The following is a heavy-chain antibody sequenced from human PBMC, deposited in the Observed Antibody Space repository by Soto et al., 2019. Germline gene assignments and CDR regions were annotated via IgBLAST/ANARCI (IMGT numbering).Heavy chain of an antibody. CDR2: ISGSGGST. CDR3: AKDLHYDILTGYPFDY. J-gene: IGHJ4*02. D-gene: IGHD3-9*01. CDR1: GFTFSSYA. V-gene: IGHV3-23*01. Sequence: GGSLRLSCAASGFTFSSYAMSWVRQAPGKGLEWVSAISGSGGSTYYADSVKGRFTISRDNSKNTLYLQMNGLRAEDTAVYYCAKDLHYDILTGYPFDYWGQGTLVTVSS.